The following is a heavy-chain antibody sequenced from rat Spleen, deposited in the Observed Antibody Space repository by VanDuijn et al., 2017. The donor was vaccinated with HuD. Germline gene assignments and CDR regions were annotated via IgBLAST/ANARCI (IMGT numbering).Heavy chain of an antibody. V-gene: IGHV5-31*01. Sequence: EVQLVESGGGLVQPGRSMKLSCAASGFTFNNYWMTWVRQAPGKGLEWIASITTTGGSTYYSGSVKGRFTISRDNAESNLYLHMISLRSQDTATYYCTRKYTTDYYWYFDFWGPGTMVTVSS. CDR3: TRKYTTDYYWYFDF. J-gene: IGHJ1*01. D-gene: IGHD1-6*01. CDR2: ITTTGGST. CDR1: GFTFNNYW.